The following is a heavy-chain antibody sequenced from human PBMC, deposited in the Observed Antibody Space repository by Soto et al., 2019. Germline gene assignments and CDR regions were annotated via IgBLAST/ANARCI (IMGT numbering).Heavy chain of an antibody. CDR1: GGSISSDNYH. CDR3: AREDDGRDRDYYGLDA. Sequence: QVQLQQSGPGLVKPSQTLSLTCTVSGGSISSDNYHWTWIRQSPGKGLEWIGYIYYSGSIFYNPSFKSRVTISVDTSKNPFSLQLSSVTAADTAVYFCAREDDGRDRDYYGLDAWGQGTTVTVSS. D-gene: IGHD1-1*01. V-gene: IGHV4-30-4*08. J-gene: IGHJ6*02. CDR2: IYYSGSI.